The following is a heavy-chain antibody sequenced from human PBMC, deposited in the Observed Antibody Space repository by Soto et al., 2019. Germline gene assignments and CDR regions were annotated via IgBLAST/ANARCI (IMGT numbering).Heavy chain of an antibody. V-gene: IGHV3-49*03. CDR3: TRAFSSGWYTYYFDY. Sequence: AGGSLRLSCTASGFTFGDYAMSWFRQAPGKGLEWVGFIRSKAYGGTTEYAASVKGRFTISRDDSKSIAYLQMNSLKTEDTAVYYCTRAFSSGWYTYYFDYWGQGTLVTVSS. CDR1: GFTFGDYA. CDR2: IRSKAYGGTT. D-gene: IGHD6-19*01. J-gene: IGHJ4*02.